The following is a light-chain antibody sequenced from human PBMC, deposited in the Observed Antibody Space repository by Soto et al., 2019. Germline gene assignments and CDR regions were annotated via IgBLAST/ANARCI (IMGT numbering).Light chain of an antibody. V-gene: IGLV2-8*01. Sequence: QSALTQPPSASGSPGQSVTIYCTGTSSDISKYNYVSWYQQHPGKAPKLLIYEVNKRPSEVPERFSGSKSANTASLTVSGLQAEDEADYYCSSYAGRNNVIFGGGTKLTVL. CDR3: SSYAGRNNVI. CDR1: SSDISKYNY. CDR2: EVN. J-gene: IGLJ2*01.